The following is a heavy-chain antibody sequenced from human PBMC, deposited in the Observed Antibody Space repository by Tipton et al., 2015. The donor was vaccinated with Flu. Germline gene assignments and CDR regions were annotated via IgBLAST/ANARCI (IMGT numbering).Heavy chain of an antibody. CDR2: IFHSGTT. CDR3: ARHTGDSVRGLIDY. V-gene: IGHV4-39*01. CDR1: GGSINSYY. D-gene: IGHD3-10*02. J-gene: IGHJ4*02. Sequence: TLSLTCSVSGGSINSYYWGWVRRPPGKGLEWIGTIFHSGTTYYNPSLKTRLTISVDTSKNQFSLRLSSVTAADTAVYYCARHTGDSVRGLIDYWGQGTLVTVSS.